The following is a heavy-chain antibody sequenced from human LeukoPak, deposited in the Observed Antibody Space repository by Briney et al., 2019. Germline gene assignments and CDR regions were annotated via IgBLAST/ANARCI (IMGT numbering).Heavy chain of an antibody. CDR1: GFTFSDYY. CDR2: ISSGGRTI. CDR3: ARRGYSYGHDDY. Sequence: GGSLRLSCAASGFTFSDYYMSWIRQAPGKGLEWVSYISSGGRTIYYADSVKGRFTMSRDNAKNSLYLQMNSLRAEDTALYYCARRGYSYGHDDYWGQGTLVTVSS. V-gene: IGHV3-11*01. J-gene: IGHJ4*02. D-gene: IGHD5-18*01.